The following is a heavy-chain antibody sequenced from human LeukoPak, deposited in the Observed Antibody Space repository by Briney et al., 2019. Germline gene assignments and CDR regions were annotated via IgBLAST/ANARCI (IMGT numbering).Heavy chain of an antibody. Sequence: PSETLSLTCTVSGGSISSSSYYWGWIRQPPGKGLEWIGSIYYSGSTYYNPSLKSRVTISVDTSKNQFSLKLSSVTAADTAVYYCARGGRKYCSGGSCYFVYFQHWGQGTLVTVSS. CDR3: ARGGRKYCSGGSCYFVYFQH. D-gene: IGHD2-15*01. CDR2: IYYSGST. J-gene: IGHJ1*01. CDR1: GGSISSSSYY. V-gene: IGHV4-39*01.